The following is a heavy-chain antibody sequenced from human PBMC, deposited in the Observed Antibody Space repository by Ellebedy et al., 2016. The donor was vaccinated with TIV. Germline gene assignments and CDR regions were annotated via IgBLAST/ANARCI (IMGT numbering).Heavy chain of an antibody. CDR1: GFTFDDYA. Sequence: GESLKISXAASGFTFDDYAMHWVRQAPGKGLEWVSLISWDGGSTYYADSVKGRFTISRDNSKNTLSLQMNSLRAEDTAIYYCAKEIAVAGKGVFDYWGQGTLVTVPS. J-gene: IGHJ4*02. CDR3: AKEIAVAGKGVFDY. V-gene: IGHV3-43D*03. D-gene: IGHD6-19*01. CDR2: ISWDGGST.